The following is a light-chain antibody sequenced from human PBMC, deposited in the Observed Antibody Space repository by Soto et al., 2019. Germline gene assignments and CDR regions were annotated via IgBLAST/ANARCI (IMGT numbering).Light chain of an antibody. Sequence: QLVLTQSPSASASLGSSVNLTCTLSSGHSTYAIAWHQLQPEKGPRFLMKVKDDGSHIKGDGIPARFSGSNSGAERYLTISSLQSEDEADYYCQTWGTGIVVFGGGTKLTVL. CDR2: VKDDGSH. CDR3: QTWGTGIVV. J-gene: IGLJ2*01. V-gene: IGLV4-69*01. CDR1: SGHSTYA.